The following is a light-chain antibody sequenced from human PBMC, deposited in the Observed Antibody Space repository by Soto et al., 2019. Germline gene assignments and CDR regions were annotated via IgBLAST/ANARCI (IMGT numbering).Light chain of an antibody. J-gene: IGKJ1*01. CDR1: QSVSSN. V-gene: IGKV3-15*01. CDR2: GAS. Sequence: EIVMTQSPATLSVSPREKDTLSCRASQSVSSNLAWYQQKPGQAPRLLIYGASTRATGIPARFSGSGSGTEFTLTIRSLQSEDFAVYYCQQYNNWLPTFGQGTKVDIK. CDR3: QQYNNWLPT.